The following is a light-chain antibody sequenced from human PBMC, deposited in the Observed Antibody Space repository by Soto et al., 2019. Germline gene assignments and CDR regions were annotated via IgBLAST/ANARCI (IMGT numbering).Light chain of an antibody. Sequence: DIPMTKSPSSLSASVGERVTITCRASQSISSYLNWYQQKPGKAPKLLIYAASSLQSGVPSRFSGSGSGTDFTLTISSLQPEDFATYYCQQSYSTPLTFGGGTKVEIK. CDR3: QQSYSTPLT. CDR1: QSISSY. CDR2: AAS. V-gene: IGKV1-39*01. J-gene: IGKJ4*01.